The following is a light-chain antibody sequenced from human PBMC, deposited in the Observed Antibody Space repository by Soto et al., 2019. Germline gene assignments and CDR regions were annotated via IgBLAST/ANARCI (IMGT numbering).Light chain of an antibody. J-gene: IGKJ4*01. CDR3: HQYGSIPLT. CDR1: QSVRSNY. V-gene: IGKV3-20*01. Sequence: EIVLTQSRDTLCLSPGERATLSCRASQSVRSNYLAWYQQKPGQAPRFLIYDASSRATGIPDRFSGSGSGTDVTLTISRLEPEDFALYYCHQYGSIPLTFGGGTKVDIE. CDR2: DAS.